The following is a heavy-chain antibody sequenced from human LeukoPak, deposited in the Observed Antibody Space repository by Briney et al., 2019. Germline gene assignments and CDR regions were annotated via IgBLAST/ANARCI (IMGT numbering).Heavy chain of an antibody. Sequence: PSETLSLTCTVSGYSISSGYYWGWFRQPPRKGLEWIGSIYHSGSTYYNPSLKSRVTISVDTSKNQFSLKLSSVTAADTAVYCCAREPRYCSSTSCPKYDYWGQGTLVTVSS. CDR2: IYHSGST. CDR1: GYSISSGYY. V-gene: IGHV4-38-2*02. J-gene: IGHJ4*02. D-gene: IGHD2-2*01. CDR3: AREPRYCSSTSCPKYDY.